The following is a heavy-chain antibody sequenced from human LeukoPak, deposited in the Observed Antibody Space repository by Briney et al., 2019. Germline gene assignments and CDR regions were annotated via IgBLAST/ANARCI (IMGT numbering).Heavy chain of an antibody. Sequence: SETLSLTCTVSGGSISSYYWSWIRQPPGKGLEWIGYIYYSGSTNYNPSLKSRVTISVDTSKNQFSLKLSSVTAADTAVYYCARVAELADFDYWGQGTLVTVSS. V-gene: IGHV4-59*12. CDR1: GGSISSYY. CDR2: IYYSGST. J-gene: IGHJ4*02. D-gene: IGHD1-26*01. CDR3: ARVAELADFDY.